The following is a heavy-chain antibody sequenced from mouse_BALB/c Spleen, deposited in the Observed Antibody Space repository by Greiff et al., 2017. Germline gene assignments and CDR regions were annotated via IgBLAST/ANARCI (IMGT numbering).Heavy chain of an antibody. CDR2: IYPGDGDT. Sequence: QVQLKQSGAELVRPGSSVKISCKASGYAFSSYWMNWVKQRPGQGLEWIGQIYPGDGDTNYNGKFKGKATLTADKSSSTAYMQLSSLTSEDSAVYFCARRISSGSAVDYWGQGTSVTVSS. J-gene: IGHJ4*01. CDR1: GYAFSSYW. CDR3: ARRISSGSAVDY. D-gene: IGHD4-1*01. V-gene: IGHV1-80*01.